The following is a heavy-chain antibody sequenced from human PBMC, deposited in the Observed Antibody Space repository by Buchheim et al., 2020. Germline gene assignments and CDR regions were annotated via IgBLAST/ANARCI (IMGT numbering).Heavy chain of an antibody. J-gene: IGHJ4*02. CDR2: INHSGST. Sequence: QVQLQQWGAGLLKPSETLSLTCAVYGGSFSGYYWSWIRQPPGKGLEWIGEINHSGSTNYNPSLKSRVTLSVDTYQNQFSLKLSSVTAADTAVYYCARAGDYYDSSGYYPRFDYWGQGTL. V-gene: IGHV4-34*01. CDR1: GGSFSGYY. CDR3: ARAGDYYDSSGYYPRFDY. D-gene: IGHD3-22*01.